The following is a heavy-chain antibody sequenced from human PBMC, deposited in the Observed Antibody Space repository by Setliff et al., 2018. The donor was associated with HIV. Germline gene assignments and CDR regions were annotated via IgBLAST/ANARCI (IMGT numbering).Heavy chain of an antibody. Sequence: PSETLSLTCTVSGGSISRSSYCRGWIRQPPGKGLEWIGSIHYSGSTYYNPSLKSRVTISVDTSKNQFSLKLSSVTAADTAVYYCARNPCSGGSCPDAFDIWGQGTMVTVSS. CDR3: ARNPCSGGSCPDAFDI. CDR2: IHYSGST. J-gene: IGHJ3*02. D-gene: IGHD2-15*01. V-gene: IGHV4-39*07. CDR1: GGSISRSSYC.